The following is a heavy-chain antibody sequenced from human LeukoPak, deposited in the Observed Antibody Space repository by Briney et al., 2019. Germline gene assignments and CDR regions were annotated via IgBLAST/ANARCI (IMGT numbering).Heavy chain of an antibody. CDR3: AREYCSSTSCYPLSAFDI. V-gene: IGHV3-30-3*01. Sequence: PGGSLRLSCAASGYTFSSYAMHWVRQAPGKGLEWVAVISYDGSNKCYADSVKGRFTISRDNSKNTLYLQMNSLRAEDTAVYYCAREYCSSTSCYPLSAFDIWGQGTMVTVSS. D-gene: IGHD2-2*01. CDR1: GYTFSSYA. J-gene: IGHJ3*02. CDR2: ISYDGSNK.